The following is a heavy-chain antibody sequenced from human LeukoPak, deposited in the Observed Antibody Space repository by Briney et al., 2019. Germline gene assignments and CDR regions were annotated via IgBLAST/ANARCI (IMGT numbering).Heavy chain of an antibody. CDR3: AKASPWELLPPFDY. J-gene: IGHJ4*02. V-gene: IGHV3-30*18. Sequence: GGSLRLFCAASGFTFSSYGMQRVRQAPGKGLEWVAVISYDGSNKYYADSVKGRFTISRDNSKNTLYLQMNSLRAEDTAVYYCAKASPWELLPPFDYWGQGTLVTVSS. CDR1: GFTFSSYG. CDR2: ISYDGSNK. D-gene: IGHD1-26*01.